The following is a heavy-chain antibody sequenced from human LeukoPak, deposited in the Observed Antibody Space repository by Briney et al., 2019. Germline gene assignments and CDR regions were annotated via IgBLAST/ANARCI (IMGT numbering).Heavy chain of an antibody. CDR2: IYPGDSDT. J-gene: IGHJ6*02. CDR1: GYSFTSYW. CDR3: AKDMPGGQRITMVRGVMVGYYYYGMDV. Sequence: GESLKISCKGSGYSFTSYWIGWVRQMPGKGLEWMGIIYPGDSDTRYSPSFQGQVTISADKSISTAYLQWSSLKASDTALYYCAKDMPGGQRITMVRGVMVGYYYYGMDVWGQGTTVTVSS. D-gene: IGHD3-10*01. V-gene: IGHV5-51*01.